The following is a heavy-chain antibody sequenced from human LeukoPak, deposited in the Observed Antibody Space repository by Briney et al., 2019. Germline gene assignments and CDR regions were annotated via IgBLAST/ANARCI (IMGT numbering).Heavy chain of an antibody. CDR1: GGSLSDYY. CDR2: TNQRRKST. Sequence: PSETLSLTRAVHGGSLSDYYWSWIRLPPGKGLEWIGETNQRRKSTNYNPSLRGRVTISVDTSKNQFSLKLTSVTAADTAVYYCVRELSASSTAFDVWGQGTEVTVSS. J-gene: IGHJ3*01. D-gene: IGHD5/OR15-5a*01. V-gene: IGHV4-34*01. CDR3: VRELSASSTAFDV.